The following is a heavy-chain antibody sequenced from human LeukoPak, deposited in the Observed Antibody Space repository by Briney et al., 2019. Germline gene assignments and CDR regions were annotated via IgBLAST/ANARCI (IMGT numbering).Heavy chain of an antibody. J-gene: IGHJ5*02. Sequence: ASVKVSCKASGYTFTGYYMHWVRQAPGQGLEWMGWINPNSGGTNYAQKFQGRVTMTRDTSISTAYMELSRLRSDDTAVYYCARAVGSRLVWSGYLLWFDPWGQGTLVTVSS. CDR3: ARAVGSRLVWSGYLLWFDP. CDR2: INPNSGGT. D-gene: IGHD3-3*01. V-gene: IGHV1-2*02. CDR1: GYTFTGYY.